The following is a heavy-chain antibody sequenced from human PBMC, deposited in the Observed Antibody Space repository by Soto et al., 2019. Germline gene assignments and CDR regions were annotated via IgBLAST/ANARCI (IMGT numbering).Heavy chain of an antibody. CDR2: ISGGGDTT. J-gene: IGHJ4*02. CDR1: GFTFNNYA. Sequence: EVQLLESGGGLVQPGGSLRLSCAASGFTFNNYAMTWVRQAPGKGLEWVSAISGGGDTTSYADSVKGRFTVSRDGSKNTLYLQMTSLRAEDTALYYCAKGRGASGSLTPRADFWGQGTLVTVSS. V-gene: IGHV3-23*01. D-gene: IGHD3-10*01. CDR3: AKGRGASGSLTPRADF.